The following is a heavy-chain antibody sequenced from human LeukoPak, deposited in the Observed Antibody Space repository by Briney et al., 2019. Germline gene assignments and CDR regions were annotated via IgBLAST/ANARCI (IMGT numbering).Heavy chain of an antibody. Sequence: GGSLRLSCAASGFTFSSYWMSWVRQAPGKGLEWVANIKEDGSAEYSVDSVKGRFIISRDNAKSSLYLQTNSLRAEDTARYYCARDRTGSGSYSDHWGQGTLITVSS. J-gene: IGHJ4*02. D-gene: IGHD3-10*01. CDR1: GFTFSSYW. CDR2: IKEDGSAE. CDR3: ARDRTGSGSYSDH. V-gene: IGHV3-7*01.